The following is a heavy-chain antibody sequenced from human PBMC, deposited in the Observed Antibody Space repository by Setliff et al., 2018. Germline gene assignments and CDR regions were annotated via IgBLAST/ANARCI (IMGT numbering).Heavy chain of an antibody. D-gene: IGHD6-6*01. V-gene: IGHV3-33*01. CDR1: GFTFSDYG. Sequence: GGSLRLSCVASGFTFSDYGMHWVRQAPGKGLEWVALIWNDGSNKFYGDSVKGRFTISRDHSKNTLYLQMNSLRAEDTAVYYCARAPSSSSASWFDPWGQGTLVTVSS. CDR3: ARAPSSSSASWFDP. J-gene: IGHJ5*02. CDR2: IWNDGSNK.